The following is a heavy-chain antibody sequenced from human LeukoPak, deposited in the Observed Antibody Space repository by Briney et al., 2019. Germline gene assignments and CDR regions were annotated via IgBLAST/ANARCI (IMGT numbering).Heavy chain of an antibody. D-gene: IGHD1-26*01. CDR3: ARVEGIVGATGY. J-gene: IGHJ4*02. Sequence: GGSLRLSCAASGFTFSSYSMNCVRQAPGKGLEWVSSISSSSYIYYADSVKGRFTISRDNAKNSLYLQMNSLRAEDTAVYYCARVEGIVGATGYWGQGTLVTVSS. CDR1: GFTFSSYS. CDR2: ISSSSYI. V-gene: IGHV3-21*01.